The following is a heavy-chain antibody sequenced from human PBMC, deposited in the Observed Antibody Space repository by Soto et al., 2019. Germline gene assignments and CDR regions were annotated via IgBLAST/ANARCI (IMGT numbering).Heavy chain of an antibody. V-gene: IGHV1-69*02. CDR3: ARGPLRYPYYFDY. J-gene: IGHJ4*02. Sequence: QVQLVQSGAEVKKPGSSVKVSCKASGGTFSSYTISWVRQAPGQGLEWMGRIIPILGIANYAQKFQGRVTITADKSTSTAYMELSSLRSEDTAVYYCARGPLRYPYYFDYWGQGTLVTVSS. CDR2: IIPILGIA. CDR1: GGTFSSYT. D-gene: IGHD3-16*01.